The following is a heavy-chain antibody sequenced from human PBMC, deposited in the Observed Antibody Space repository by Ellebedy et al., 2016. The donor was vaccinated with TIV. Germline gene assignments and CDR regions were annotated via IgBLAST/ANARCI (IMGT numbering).Heavy chain of an antibody. CDR1: GFTFGDIC. Sequence: GGSLRLXXVVSGFTFGDICFSWVCQAPGKGLEWVANIKEDGSEKNYVDSVKGRFTISRDNGRNSLYLQVNSVRAEETAVYFCARGVTGDQWGQGTPVTVSS. J-gene: IGHJ4*02. CDR2: IKEDGSEK. D-gene: IGHD7-27*01. V-gene: IGHV3-7*01. CDR3: ARGVTGDQ.